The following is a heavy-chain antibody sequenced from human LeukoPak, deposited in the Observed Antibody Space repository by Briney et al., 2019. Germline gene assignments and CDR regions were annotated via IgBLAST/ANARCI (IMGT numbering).Heavy chain of an antibody. CDR3: ARDRKFRFGELSYYYGMDV. D-gene: IGHD3-10*01. CDR2: IYYSGST. Sequence: PSETLSLTCTVSGGSISSYHWSWIRQPPGKGLERIGYIYYSGSTNYNPSLKSRVTISVDTSKNQFSLKLSSVTAADTAVYYCARDRKFRFGELSYYYGMDVWGQGTTVTVSS. V-gene: IGHV4-59*01. J-gene: IGHJ6*02. CDR1: GGSISSYH.